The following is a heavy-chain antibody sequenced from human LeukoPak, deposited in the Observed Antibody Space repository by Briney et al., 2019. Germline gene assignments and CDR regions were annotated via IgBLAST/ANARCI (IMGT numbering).Heavy chain of an antibody. D-gene: IGHD6-13*01. J-gene: IGHJ6*03. V-gene: IGHV1-69*06. CDR3: ARDQGQQQLWGLYYYYYYMDV. CDR1: GGTFSSYA. Sequence: ASVKVSCKASGGTFSSYAISWVRQAPGQGLEWMGGIIPIFGTANYAQKFQGRVTITADKSTSTAYMELSSLRSEDTAVYYCARDQGQQQLWGLYYYYYYMDVWGKGTTVTVSS. CDR2: IIPIFGTA.